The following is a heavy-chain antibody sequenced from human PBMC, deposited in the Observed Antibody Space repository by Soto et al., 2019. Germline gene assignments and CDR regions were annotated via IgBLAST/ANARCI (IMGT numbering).Heavy chain of an antibody. J-gene: IGHJ5*02. CDR3: ATHYYDSSGYYYWFDP. CDR1: GYTFTSYA. D-gene: IGHD3-22*01. Sequence: GASVKVSCKASGYTFTSYAMNWVRQAPGQGLEWMGWINTNTGNPTYAQGFTGRFVFSLDTSVSTAYLQICSLKAEDTAVYYCATHYYDSSGYYYWFDPWSQGTLVTVSS. V-gene: IGHV7-4-1*01. CDR2: INTNTGNP.